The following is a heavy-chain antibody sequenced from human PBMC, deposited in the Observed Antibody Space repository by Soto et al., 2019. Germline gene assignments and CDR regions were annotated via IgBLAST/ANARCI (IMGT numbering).Heavy chain of an antibody. CDR3: AKTPRYCSGGNCYGGYFES. CDR1: GFTFSSHS. V-gene: IGHV3-23*01. CDR2: ISGSAGNT. Sequence: GGSLRLSCAASGFTFSSHSMNWVRQAPGKGLEWVSTISGSAGNTYYADSVKGRFTISRDNSKNTQALQMNSLRAEDTAVYYCAKTPRYCSGGNCYGGYFESWGQGTLVTVSS. J-gene: IGHJ4*02. D-gene: IGHD2-15*01.